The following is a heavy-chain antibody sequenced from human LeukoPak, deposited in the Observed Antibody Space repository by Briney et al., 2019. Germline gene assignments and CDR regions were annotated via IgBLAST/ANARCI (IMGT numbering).Heavy chain of an antibody. CDR3: AREAGGHNYYYYMDV. CDR2: IIPIFGTA. J-gene: IGHJ6*03. V-gene: IGHV1-69*05. Sequence: SVKVSCKASGGTFSSYAISWVRQAPGQGLEWMGGIIPIFGTANYAQKFQGRVTITTDESTSTAYMELSSLRSEDTAVYYCAREAGGHNYYYYMDVWGKGTTVTVSS. CDR1: GGTFSSYA. D-gene: IGHD6-13*01.